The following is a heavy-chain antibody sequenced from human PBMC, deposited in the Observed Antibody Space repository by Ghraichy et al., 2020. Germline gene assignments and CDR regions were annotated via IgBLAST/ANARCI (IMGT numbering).Heavy chain of an antibody. V-gene: IGHV3-30*02. CDR2: IRYDGSNK. D-gene: IGHD2-2*02. CDR1: GFTFSSYG. Sequence: GGSLRLSCAASGFTFSSYGMHWVRQAPGKGLEWVAFIRYDGSNKYFADSVKGRFTISRDNSKNTLYLQMDSLRPEDTAMYYCAKSIPSGFDPWGQGTLVTVSS. J-gene: IGHJ5*02. CDR3: AKSIPSGFDP.